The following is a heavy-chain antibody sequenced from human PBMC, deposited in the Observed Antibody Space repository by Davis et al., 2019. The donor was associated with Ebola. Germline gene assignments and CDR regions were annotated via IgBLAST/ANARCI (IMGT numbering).Heavy chain of an antibody. V-gene: IGHV3-30*02. D-gene: IGHD3-10*01. CDR3: AKESGLTMFRGATGVFDY. CDR1: GFTFTNYG. Sequence: GESLKISCVTSGFTFTNYGMHWVRQAPGKGLEWVAFIRFDGSNKYYRDSVKGRFTISRDISKNTLYLQMNSLRAEDTAVYYCAKESGLTMFRGATGVFDYWGQGTLVSVSS. CDR2: IRFDGSNK. J-gene: IGHJ4*02.